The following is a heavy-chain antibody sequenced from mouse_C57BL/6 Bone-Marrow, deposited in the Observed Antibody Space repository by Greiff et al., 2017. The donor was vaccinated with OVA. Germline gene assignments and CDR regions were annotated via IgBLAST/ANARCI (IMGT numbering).Heavy chain of an antibody. J-gene: IGHJ3*01. D-gene: IGHD2-10*01. Sequence: EVLLLQPGAGLVKPGGSLKLSCAASGFTFSSYSMSWVRQSPEQRLEWVAYISSGGDYNYYADTVKGRFTISRDNARNTLYLQMSSLTSEDTAICYCARAPYRAYWGQGTLVTVSA. CDR3: ARAPYRAY. CDR1: GFTFSSYS. CDR2: ISSGGDYN. V-gene: IGHV5S21*01.